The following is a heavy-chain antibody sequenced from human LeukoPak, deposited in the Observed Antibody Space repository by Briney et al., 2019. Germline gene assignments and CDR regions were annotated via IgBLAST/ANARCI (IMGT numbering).Heavy chain of an antibody. J-gene: IGHJ4*02. V-gene: IGHV1-18*01. CDR2: ISAYNGNT. CDR1: GYTFTSYG. D-gene: IGHD3-3*01. Sequence: GASVKVSCKASGYTFTSYGISWVRQAPGQGLEWMGWISAYNGNTNYAQKLQGRVTMTTDTSTSTAYMELRSLRSDDTAVYYCARAQTYYDFWSGYFSGLTHGYFDYWGQGTLVTVSS. CDR3: ARAQTYYDFWSGYFSGLTHGYFDY.